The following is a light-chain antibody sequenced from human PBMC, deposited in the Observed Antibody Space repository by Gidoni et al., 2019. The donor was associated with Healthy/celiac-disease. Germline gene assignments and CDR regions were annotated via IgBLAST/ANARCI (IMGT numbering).Light chain of an antibody. CDR2: GAS. CDR1: QAINSN. Sequence: EVVMTQSPAIVSVSPGDTATLSCRASQAINSNLAWYQQRPGQAPRLLIYGASTRATGIPARFSGSGSGTEFTLTISSLQFEDFAAYYCHQYRNWPSLTFGGGTKVDIK. CDR3: HQYRNWPSLT. V-gene: IGKV3-15*01. J-gene: IGKJ4*01.